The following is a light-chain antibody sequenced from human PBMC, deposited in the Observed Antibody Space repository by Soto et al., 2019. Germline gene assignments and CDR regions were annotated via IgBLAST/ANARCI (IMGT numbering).Light chain of an antibody. V-gene: IGKV3-15*01. CDR2: SAS. CDR1: QSISDT. J-gene: IGKJ1*01. Sequence: IVLPQSQATLSFSPGDRATLPCRASQSISDTLAWYQQKPGQAPRLLIYSASRRATGFPGRFSGSGSGTDFTLTISSLQSEDLAVYYCQQYNNWPWTFGQGTKVDI. CDR3: QQYNNWPWT.